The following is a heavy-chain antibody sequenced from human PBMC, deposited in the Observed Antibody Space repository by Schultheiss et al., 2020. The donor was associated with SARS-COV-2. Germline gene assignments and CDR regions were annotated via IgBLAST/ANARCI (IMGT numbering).Heavy chain of an antibody. J-gene: IGHJ4*02. D-gene: IGHD4-17*01. Sequence: GESLKISCKGSGYSFTSYWIGWVRQMPGKGLEWMGIIYPGDSDTRYSPSFQGQVTISPDKSISTAYLQWSSLKASDTAMYYCARLIEGPTVTAPFDYWGQGTLVTVSS. CDR1: GYSFTSYW. CDR3: ARLIEGPTVTAPFDY. CDR2: IYPGDSDT. V-gene: IGHV5-51*01.